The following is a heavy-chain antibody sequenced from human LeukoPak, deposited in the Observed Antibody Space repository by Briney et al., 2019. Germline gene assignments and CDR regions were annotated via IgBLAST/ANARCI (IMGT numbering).Heavy chain of an antibody. D-gene: IGHD3-10*01. CDR2: IKQDGSEK. V-gene: IGHV3-7*01. J-gene: IGHJ6*03. CDR3: ARERSPELLWFGELLRGYYYYMDV. CDR1: GFTFSNYW. Sequence: PGRSLRLSCAASGFTFSNYWMSWVRQAPGQGLKWVANIKQDGSEKSYVDSVKGRFTISRDNAKNSLYLQMNSLRAEDTAVYYCARERSPELLWFGELLRGYYYYMDVWGKGTTVTVSS.